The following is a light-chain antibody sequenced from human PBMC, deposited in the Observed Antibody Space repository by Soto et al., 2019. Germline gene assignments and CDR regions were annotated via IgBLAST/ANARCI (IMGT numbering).Light chain of an antibody. V-gene: IGKV1-5*03. CDR2: KAS. CDR1: QSISSW. CDR3: QQYNSYSPYT. J-gene: IGKJ2*01. Sequence: DIQMTQSPSTLSASVGDRVTITCRASQSISSWLAWYQQKPGKAPKLLIYKASSLERGVPSRFSGSGSGTEFTLTISSLQPDDFATYYCQQYNSYSPYTFGQGPKLEFK.